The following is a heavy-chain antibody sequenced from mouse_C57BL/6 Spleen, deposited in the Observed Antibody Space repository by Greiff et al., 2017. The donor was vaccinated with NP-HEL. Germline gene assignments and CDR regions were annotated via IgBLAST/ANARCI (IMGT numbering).Heavy chain of an antibody. CDR1: GYAFSSSW. CDR3: AREAYGSSYGYFDV. V-gene: IGHV1-82*01. CDR2: IYPGDGDT. J-gene: IGHJ1*03. D-gene: IGHD1-1*01. Sequence: QVQLQQSGPELVKPGASVKISCKASGYAFSSSWMNWVKQRPGKGLEWIGRIYPGDGDTNYNGKFKGKATLTADKSSSTAYMQLSSLTSAGSAVYFCAREAYGSSYGYFDVWGTGTTVTVSS.